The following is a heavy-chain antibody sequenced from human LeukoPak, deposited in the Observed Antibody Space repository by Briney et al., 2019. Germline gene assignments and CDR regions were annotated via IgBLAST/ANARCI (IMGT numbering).Heavy chain of an antibody. CDR3: ARGGRCSSTSCSAWFDP. CDR1: GYTLTELS. D-gene: IGHD2-2*01. J-gene: IGHJ5*02. V-gene: IGHV1-24*01. Sequence: AAVKVSCKVSGYTLTELSMHWVRQAPGKGLEWMGGFDPEDGETIYAQKFQGRVTMTEDTSTDTAYMELSSLRSEDTAVYYCARGGRCSSTSCSAWFDPWGQGTLVTVSS. CDR2: FDPEDGET.